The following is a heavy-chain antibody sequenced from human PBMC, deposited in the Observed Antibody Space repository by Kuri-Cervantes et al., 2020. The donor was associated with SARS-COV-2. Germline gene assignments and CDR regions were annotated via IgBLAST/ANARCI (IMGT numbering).Heavy chain of an antibody. V-gene: IGHV3-33*08. CDR1: GFTFSSYA. J-gene: IGHJ4*02. CDR3: ARDFDSSDYDDY. D-gene: IGHD3-22*01. CDR2: IWYDGSNK. Sequence: RGSLRLSCAASGFTFSSYAMHWVRQAPGKGLEWVAVIWYDGSNKYYADSVKGRFTISRDNSKNTLYLQMNSLRAEDTAVYYCARDFDSSDYDDYWGQGTLVTVSS.